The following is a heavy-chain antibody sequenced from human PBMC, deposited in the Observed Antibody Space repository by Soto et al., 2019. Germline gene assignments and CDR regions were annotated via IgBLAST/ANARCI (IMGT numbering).Heavy chain of an antibody. CDR2: ISSSSSYI. J-gene: IGHJ6*02. V-gene: IGHV3-21*01. CDR3: ARAYDFWSGYSPNYGMDV. Sequence: GGSLRLSCAASGFTFSSYSMNWVRQAPGKGLEWVSSISSSSSYIYYADSVKGRFTISRDNAKNSLYLQMNSLRAEDTAVYYCARAYDFWSGYSPNYGMDVWGQGXTVTVSS. D-gene: IGHD3-3*01. CDR1: GFTFSSYS.